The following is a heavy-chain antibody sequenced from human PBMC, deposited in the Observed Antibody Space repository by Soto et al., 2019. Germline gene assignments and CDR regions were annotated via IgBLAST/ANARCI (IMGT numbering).Heavy chain of an antibody. CDR2: IFPSDSDT. D-gene: IGHD3-22*01. Sequence: RKISCRTSGYRFTSYWIAWVRQMPGKGLEWMGIIFPSDSDTRYSPSFQGQVTISADRSTSTVFLQWASLKASDTAVYFCAGKDKSGYFNWFDPWGQGTLVTVSS. CDR3: AGKDKSGYFNWFDP. CDR1: GYRFTSYW. J-gene: IGHJ5*02. V-gene: IGHV5-51*01.